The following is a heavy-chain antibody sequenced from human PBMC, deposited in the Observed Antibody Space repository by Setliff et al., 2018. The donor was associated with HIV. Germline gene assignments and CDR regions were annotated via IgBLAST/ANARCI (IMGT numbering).Heavy chain of an antibody. CDR1: GGSISSGGYY. CDR3: ARDLSGYTFDY. CDR2: IYYSGST. V-gene: IGHV4-31*03. Sequence: SETLSLTCTVSGGSISSGGYYWSWIRQHPGKGLEWIGYIYYSGSTYYNPSLKSRLTMSVDPSKNQFSLRLKSVTAADTAVYFCARDLSGYTFDYWGHGTLVTVSS. D-gene: IGHD3-22*01. J-gene: IGHJ4*03.